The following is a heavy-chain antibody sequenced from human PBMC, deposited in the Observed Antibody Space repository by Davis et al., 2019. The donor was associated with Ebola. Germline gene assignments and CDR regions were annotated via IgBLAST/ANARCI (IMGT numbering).Heavy chain of an antibody. CDR2: ISGSGSST. J-gene: IGHJ4*02. Sequence: GGSLRLSCAASGFTFSDYYMSWIRQAPGKGLEWVSGISGSGSSTYYADPVKGRFTISRDNSKNTLYLQMNSLRVEDTAVYYCAKSWVGASHNWDYWGQGTLVTVSS. CDR1: GFTFSDYY. CDR3: AKSWVGASHNWDY. V-gene: IGHV3-23*01. D-gene: IGHD1-20*01.